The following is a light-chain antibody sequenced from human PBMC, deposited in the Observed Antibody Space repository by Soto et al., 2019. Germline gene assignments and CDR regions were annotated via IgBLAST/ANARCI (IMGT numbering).Light chain of an antibody. CDR2: KNN. J-gene: IGLJ1*01. V-gene: IGLV1-47*01. CDR3: AVWDDSLSGYV. CDR1: SSNIGSNY. Sequence: QSVLNQPPSASGTPGQRVTISCSGSSSNIGSNYVYWYQQLPGTAPKLLIYKNNQRPSGVPDRFSGSKSGTSASLAISGLRSEDEADYYCAVWDDSLSGYVFGVGTKVTVL.